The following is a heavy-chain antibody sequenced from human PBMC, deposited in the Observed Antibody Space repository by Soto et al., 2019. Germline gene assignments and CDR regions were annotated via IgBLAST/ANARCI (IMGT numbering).Heavy chain of an antibody. V-gene: IGHV3-48*03. CDR3: ERGVPMVRGAIKYSYYHGMDV. J-gene: IGHJ6*02. Sequence: GGSLRLSCAASGFTFSSYEMNWVRQAPGKGLEWVSYISSSGSTIYYADSVKGRFTISRHNAKKSLSLQMTSLRAEDTAVYYCERGVPMVRGAIKYSYYHGMDVWGQGTTVTVSS. D-gene: IGHD3-10*01. CDR1: GFTFSSYE. CDR2: ISSSGSTI.